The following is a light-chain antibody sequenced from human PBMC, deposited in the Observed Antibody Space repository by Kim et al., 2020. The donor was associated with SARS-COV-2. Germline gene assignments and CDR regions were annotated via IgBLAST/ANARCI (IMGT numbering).Light chain of an antibody. CDR2: DAT. J-gene: IGKJ2*01. V-gene: IGKV1-33*01. Sequence: SASVGDRVTITCQASQDISNYLNWYQQKSGKAPKLLIYDATNLETGAPSRFSGSGSGTDFTFTISSLQPEDFATYYCQHYDNLMYTFGQGTKLEI. CDR3: QHYDNLMYT. CDR1: QDISNY.